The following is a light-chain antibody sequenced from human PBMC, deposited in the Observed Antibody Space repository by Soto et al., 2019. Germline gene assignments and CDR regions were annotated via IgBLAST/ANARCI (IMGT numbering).Light chain of an antibody. CDR2: EVN. CDR1: NMAVGGYNY. Sequence: QSALTQPPSASGSPGQSVTISCTGTNMAVGGYNYVSWYQQYPGKAPKLIIYEVNERPSGVPDRFSGSKSGNTASLTVSGLQTADEADYYCSSYAGSNWYVFGTGTKLTVL. CDR3: SSYAGSNWYV. V-gene: IGLV2-8*01. J-gene: IGLJ1*01.